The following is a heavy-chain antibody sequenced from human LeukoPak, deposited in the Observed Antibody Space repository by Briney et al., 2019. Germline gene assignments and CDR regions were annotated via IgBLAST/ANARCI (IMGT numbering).Heavy chain of an antibody. D-gene: IGHD2-2*01. V-gene: IGHV3-23*01. CDR3: ATRPLMPPRFDY. Sequence: GGSLRLSCAASGFTFSSYPMSWVRQSPTKGLQWVSAISGGGGSAYYADSVKGRFTISRDNSKSTLSLQMNSLRAEDTAIYYCATRPLMPPRFDYWGQGTLVTVSS. CDR1: GFTFSSYP. J-gene: IGHJ4*02. CDR2: ISGGGGSA.